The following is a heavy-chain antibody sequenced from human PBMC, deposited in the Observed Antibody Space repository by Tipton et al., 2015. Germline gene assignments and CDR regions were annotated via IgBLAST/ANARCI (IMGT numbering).Heavy chain of an antibody. CDR1: GFTFSSYE. Sequence: GSLRLSCAASGFTFSSYEMNWVRQAPGKGLEWVSYISSSGSTIYYADSVKGRFTISRDNAKKSLYLQMNSLRDEDTAVYYCARFDCSGGNCYSDGMDVWGQGTTVTVSS. V-gene: IGHV3-48*03. J-gene: IGHJ6*02. CDR3: ARFDCSGGNCYSDGMDV. CDR2: ISSSGSTI. D-gene: IGHD2-15*01.